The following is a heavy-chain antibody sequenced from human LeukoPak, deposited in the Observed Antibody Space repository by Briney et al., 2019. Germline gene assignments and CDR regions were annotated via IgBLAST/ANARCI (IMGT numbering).Heavy chain of an antibody. V-gene: IGHV4-30-2*06. CDR2: IYHSGST. CDR1: GGSISSGGYS. D-gene: IGHD3-10*01. J-gene: IGHJ3*02. Sequence: PSQTLSLTCAVSGGSISSGGYSWSWIRQSPGKGLEWIVYIYHSGSTYYNPSLKSRVTISVDRSKNQFSLKLSSVTAADTAVYYCARLDYYGSGVFDIWGQGTMVTVSS. CDR3: ARLDYYGSGVFDI.